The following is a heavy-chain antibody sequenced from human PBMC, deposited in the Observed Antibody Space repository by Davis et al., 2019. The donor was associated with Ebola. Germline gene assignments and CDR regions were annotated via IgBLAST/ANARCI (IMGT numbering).Heavy chain of an antibody. J-gene: IGHJ4*01. Sequence: PGGSLRLSCAASGFTFSTYWMHWVRQAPGKGLVWVSRINVDGSSTSYADSVKGRSTISRDNAKNTLYLQMNSLRDEDTAVYYCARGGLEPLDYWGQGTPVTVSS. D-gene: IGHD1-1*01. V-gene: IGHV3-74*01. CDR2: INVDGSST. CDR3: ARGGLEPLDY. CDR1: GFTFSTYW.